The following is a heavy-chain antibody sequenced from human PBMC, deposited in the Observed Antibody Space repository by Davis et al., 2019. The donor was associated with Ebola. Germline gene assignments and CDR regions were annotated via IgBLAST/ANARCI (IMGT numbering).Heavy chain of an antibody. Sequence: GGSLRLSCAASGFTVSSNYMSWVCQAPGKGLEWVSVIYSGGSTYYADSVKGRFTISRHNSKNTLYLQMNSLRAEDTAVYYCARGGAAAGTAPADYWGQGTLVTVSS. CDR3: ARGGAAAGTAPADY. J-gene: IGHJ4*02. V-gene: IGHV3-53*04. CDR1: GFTVSSNY. CDR2: IYSGGST. D-gene: IGHD6-13*01.